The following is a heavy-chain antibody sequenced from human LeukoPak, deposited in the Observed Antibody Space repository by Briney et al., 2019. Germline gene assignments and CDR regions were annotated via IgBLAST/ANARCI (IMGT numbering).Heavy chain of an antibody. D-gene: IGHD6-13*01. J-gene: IGHJ4*02. V-gene: IGHV4-39*01. CDR3: ARANSWDPYYFDY. CDR2: IYYSGST. CDR1: GGFISSSSYY. Sequence: PSETLSLTCTVSGGFISSSSYYWGWLRQPPGKGLEGIGSIYYSGSTYYNPSLKSRVTISVDTSKNQFSLKLSSVTAADTAVYYCARANSWDPYYFDYWDQGTLVTVSS.